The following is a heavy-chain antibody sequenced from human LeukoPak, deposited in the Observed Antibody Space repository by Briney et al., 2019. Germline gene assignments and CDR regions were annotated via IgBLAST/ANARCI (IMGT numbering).Heavy chain of an antibody. CDR1: GYTFTSYY. D-gene: IGHD2-15*01. Sequence: GASVKVSCKASGYTFTSYYMHWVRQAPGQGLEWMGIINPSGGSTSYAQKFQGRVTMTRDMSTSTVYMELSSLRSEDTAVYYCARDLRSCSGGSCYSGMGYYYYMDVWGKGITVTVSS. CDR2: INPSGGST. CDR3: ARDLRSCSGGSCYSGMGYYYYMDV. V-gene: IGHV1-46*01. J-gene: IGHJ6*03.